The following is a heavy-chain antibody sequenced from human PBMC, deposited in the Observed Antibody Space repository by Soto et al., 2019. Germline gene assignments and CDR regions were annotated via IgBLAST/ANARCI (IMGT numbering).Heavy chain of an antibody. CDR2: INHSGST. V-gene: IGHV4-34*01. D-gene: IGHD3-3*01. J-gene: IGHJ6*02. CDR3: ARTIYYYGMDV. CDR1: GGSFSGYY. Sequence: SETLSLTCAVYGGSFSGYYWSWIRQPPGKGLEWIGEINHSGSTNYNPSLKSRFTISVDTSKNQFSLKLSSVTAADTAVYYCARTIYYYGMDVWGQGTTVTVSS.